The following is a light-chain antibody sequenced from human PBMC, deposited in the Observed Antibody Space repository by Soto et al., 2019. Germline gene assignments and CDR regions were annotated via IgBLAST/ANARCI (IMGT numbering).Light chain of an antibody. J-gene: IGLJ3*02. V-gene: IGLV2-14*01. CDR3: RSYRTSSTHWV. CDR2: EVS. CDR1: SSDVGGYNY. Sequence: QSALTQPASVSGSPGQSITISCTGTSSDVGGYNYVSWYQQHPGKAPKLMIYEVSNRPSGVSNRFSGSKSGNTASLTISGLQAEDEADYYCRSYRTSSTHWVFGGGTKVTVL.